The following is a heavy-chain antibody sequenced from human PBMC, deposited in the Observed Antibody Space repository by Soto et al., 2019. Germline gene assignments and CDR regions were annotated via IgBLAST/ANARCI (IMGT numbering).Heavy chain of an antibody. V-gene: IGHV3-23*01. D-gene: IGHD4-17*01. J-gene: IGHJ5*02. Sequence: EVQLLESGGGLVQPGGSLRLSCAASGFTFSSYAMSWVRQAPGKGLEWVSAISGSGGSTYYADSVKGRFTISRDNSKNTLYLQMNSLRAEDTAVYYCAKDLRAYGDYGGNWFDPWGQGTLVTVSS. CDR2: ISGSGGST. CDR3: AKDLRAYGDYGGNWFDP. CDR1: GFTFSSYA.